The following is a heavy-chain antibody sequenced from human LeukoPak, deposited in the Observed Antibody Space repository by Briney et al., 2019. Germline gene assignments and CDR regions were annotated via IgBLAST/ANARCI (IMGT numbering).Heavy chain of an antibody. J-gene: IGHJ4*02. D-gene: IGHD1-26*01. Sequence: GGSLRLSCAASGFTFSSYAMHWVRQAPGKGLEWVAVISYDGSNKYYADSVKGRFTISRDNSKNTLYLQMNSLRAEDTAVYYCAKDWGSYDYWGQGTLVTVSS. CDR2: ISYDGSNK. CDR3: AKDWGSYDY. CDR1: GFTFSSYA. V-gene: IGHV3-30-3*01.